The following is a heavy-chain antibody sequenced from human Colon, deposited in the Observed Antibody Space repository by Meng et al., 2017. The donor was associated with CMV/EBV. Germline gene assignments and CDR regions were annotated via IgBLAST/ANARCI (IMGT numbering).Heavy chain of an antibody. D-gene: IGHD6-13*01. Sequence: QVHLQQWGRGLLKPSETLSLPCVYYGGSFSGYYWSWIRQPPGKGLEWIGEINHSGSTNYNPSLKSRVTISVDTSKNQFSRKLSSVTAADTAVYYCASILFAAAAGGWGGYWGQGTLVTVSS. CDR1: GGSFSGYY. CDR3: ASILFAAAAGGWGGY. V-gene: IGHV4-34*01. J-gene: IGHJ4*02. CDR2: INHSGST.